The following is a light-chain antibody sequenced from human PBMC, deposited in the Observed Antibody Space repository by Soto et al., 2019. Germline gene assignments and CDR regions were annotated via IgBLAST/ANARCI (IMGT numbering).Light chain of an antibody. CDR2: DVT. V-gene: IGLV2-14*01. CDR3: SSYTSSSTPLV. J-gene: IGLJ3*02. Sequence: QSALTQPASVSGSPGQSITISCTGTSSDVGGYNYVSWYQQHPGNAPKLMIYDVTNRPSGVSNRFSGSKSGNTASLTISGLQAEDEADYYCSSYTSSSTPLVFGGGTKVTVL. CDR1: SSDVGGYNY.